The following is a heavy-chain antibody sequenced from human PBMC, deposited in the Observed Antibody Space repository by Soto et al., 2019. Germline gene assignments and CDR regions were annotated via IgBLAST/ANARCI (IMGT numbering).Heavy chain of an antibody. Sequence: QVQLVQSGPEVKKPGSSVKVSCKASGGGFTTYTVSWVRQAPGQGLEWMGRVIPIIDRANYARKFQGRVTITADKSTSTAYLKLSGLTSEDTAVYFCARAAVGSTPSFDFWGQGTLVTVSS. J-gene: IGHJ4*02. CDR2: VIPIIDRA. CDR3: ARAAVGSTPSFDF. V-gene: IGHV1-69*08. CDR1: GGGFTTYT. D-gene: IGHD1-26*01.